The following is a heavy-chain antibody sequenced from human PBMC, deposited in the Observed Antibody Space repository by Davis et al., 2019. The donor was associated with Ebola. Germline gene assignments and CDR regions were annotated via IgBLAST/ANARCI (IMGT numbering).Heavy chain of an antibody. D-gene: IGHD2-8*02. Sequence: GESLKISCAASGFTFSSYGMHWVRQAPGKGLEWVAVISYDGSNKYYADSVKGRFTISRDNSKNTLYLQMNSLRAEDTAVYYCARGGCTGGVCPGGFFGYWGQGTLVTVSS. CDR1: GFTFSSYG. CDR3: ARGGCTGGVCPGGFFGY. J-gene: IGHJ4*02. V-gene: IGHV3-30*03. CDR2: ISYDGSNK.